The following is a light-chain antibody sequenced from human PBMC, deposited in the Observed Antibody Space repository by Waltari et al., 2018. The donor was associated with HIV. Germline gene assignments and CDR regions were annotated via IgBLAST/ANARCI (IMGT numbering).Light chain of an antibody. Sequence: QSALPPPASVSGSPGQSITIPCMGRVTDMGHFTSVSWYPHSPGKAPTRISSEFTRRPSGISARLFGSKSGITASLTISGLQAEDEADYYCVAYTARRVLIFGGGTKLTVL. CDR3: VAYTARRVLI. J-gene: IGLJ2*01. CDR1: VTDMGHFTS. V-gene: IGLV2-14*01. CDR2: EFT.